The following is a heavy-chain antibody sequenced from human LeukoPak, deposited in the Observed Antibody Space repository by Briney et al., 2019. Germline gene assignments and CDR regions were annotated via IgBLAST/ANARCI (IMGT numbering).Heavy chain of an antibody. J-gene: IGHJ6*03. CDR2: INTDGSST. CDR3: AKDLVGEDTAMAPDYYYYYMDV. Sequence: GGSLRLSCAASGFTFSSYWMHWVRQAPGKGLVWVSRINTDGSSTSYADSVKGRFTISRDNAKNTLYLQMNSLRAEDTAVYYCAKDLVGEDTAMAPDYYYYYMDVWGKGTTVTVSS. CDR1: GFTFSSYW. V-gene: IGHV3-74*01. D-gene: IGHD5-18*01.